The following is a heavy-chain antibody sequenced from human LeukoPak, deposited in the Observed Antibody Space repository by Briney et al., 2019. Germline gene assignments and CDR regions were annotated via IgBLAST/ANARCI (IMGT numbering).Heavy chain of an antibody. D-gene: IGHD1-1*01. Sequence: PGGSLRLSCIASGFKFSNYAMSWVRQAPGKGLEWVAAISGNGVAAYYSDSVKGRFSISRDNSKNTLFLQMDGLGAEDTAVYYCAKDHFSTTGTSSDDWYFDVWGRGALVTVAS. V-gene: IGHV3-23*01. J-gene: IGHJ2*01. CDR1: GFKFSNYA. CDR2: ISGNGVAA. CDR3: AKDHFSTTGTSSDDWYFDV.